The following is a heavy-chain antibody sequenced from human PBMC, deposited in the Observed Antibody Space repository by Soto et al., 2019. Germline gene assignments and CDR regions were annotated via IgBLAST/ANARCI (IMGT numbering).Heavy chain of an antibody. V-gene: IGHV4-59*01. Sequence: PSETLSLTCTVSGGSISSYYWSWIRQPPGKGLEWIGYIYYSGSTNYNPSLKSRVTISVDTSKNQFSLKLSSVTAADTAVYYCARAPIQLWLEGWFDPWGQRTLVTVSS. CDR3: ARAPIQLWLEGWFDP. D-gene: IGHD5-18*01. CDR2: IYYSGST. CDR1: GGSISSYY. J-gene: IGHJ5*02.